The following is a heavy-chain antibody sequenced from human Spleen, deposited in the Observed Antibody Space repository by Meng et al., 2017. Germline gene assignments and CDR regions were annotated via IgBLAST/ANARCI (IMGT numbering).Heavy chain of an antibody. J-gene: IGHJ4*02. V-gene: IGHV3-74*01. Sequence: ETLSLTCADSGFTFSSYWMHWVRQAPGKGLVWVSRINIDGSTTAYADSVKGRFTISRDNAKNTLYLQMNSLRAEDTAVYYCARGGYSSGLDYWGQGTLVTVSS. CDR1: GFTFSSYW. CDR3: ARGGYSSGLDY. D-gene: IGHD6-19*01. CDR2: INIDGSTT.